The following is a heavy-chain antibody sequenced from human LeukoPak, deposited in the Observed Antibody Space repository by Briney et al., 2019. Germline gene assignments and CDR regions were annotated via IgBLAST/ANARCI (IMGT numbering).Heavy chain of an antibody. V-gene: IGHV3-21*01. CDR2: ISRTGTYI. CDR1: GFTFSTFS. J-gene: IGHJ1*01. CDR3: APTTVAGTIQY. D-gene: IGHD1-14*01. Sequence: PGGPLRLSCAASGFTFSTFSMAWVPEAPGKGLEGVSCISRTGTYIHYADSVRGRFTISRDNPKSSLYLQMNNLRVEDTAIYFCAPTTVAGTIQYWGQGTLVIVSS.